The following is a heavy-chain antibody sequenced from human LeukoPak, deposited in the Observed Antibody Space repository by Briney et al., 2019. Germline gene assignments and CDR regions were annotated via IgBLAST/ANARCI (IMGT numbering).Heavy chain of an antibody. CDR3: ARVTRWAGLDF. CDR1: GGSISSGDKY. D-gene: IGHD2-21*02. Sequence: SQTLSLTCNVSGGSISSGDKYWSWIRQPPGKGLEWIGYIYYSGCTYYNPSLKSRLTISVDTSENQFSLHLTSVTAADTAVYFCARVTRWAGLDFWGQGTLVTVSS. V-gene: IGHV4-30-4*01. J-gene: IGHJ4*02. CDR2: IYYSGCT.